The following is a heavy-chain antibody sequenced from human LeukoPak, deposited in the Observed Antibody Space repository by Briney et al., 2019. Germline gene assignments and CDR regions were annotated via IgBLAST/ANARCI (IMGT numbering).Heavy chain of an antibody. Sequence: ASVKVSCKASGYTFTGYYMHWVRQAPGQGLEWMGWINPNSGGTNYAQKFQGRVTMTRDTSISTAYIELSRLRSDDTAVYYCARAPFGEPVYYFDYWGQGTLVTVSS. V-gene: IGHV1-2*02. D-gene: IGHD3-10*01. CDR2: INPNSGGT. CDR3: ARAPFGEPVYYFDY. CDR1: GYTFTGYY. J-gene: IGHJ4*02.